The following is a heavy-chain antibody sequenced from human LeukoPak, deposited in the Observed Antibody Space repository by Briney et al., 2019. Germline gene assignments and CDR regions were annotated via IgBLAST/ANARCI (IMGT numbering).Heavy chain of an antibody. CDR1: TGSISSGDYY. J-gene: IGHJ4*02. V-gene: IGHV4-30-4*01. CDR3: ARGGYSGYQTTYYFDY. D-gene: IGHD5-12*01. Sequence: SQTLSLTCTVSTGSISSGDYYWSWIRQPPGKGLGWIGYIYYSGSTYYNPSLKSRVTISVDTSKNQFSLKLSSVTAADTAVYYCARGGYSGYQTTYYFDYWGQGTLVTVSS. CDR2: IYYSGST.